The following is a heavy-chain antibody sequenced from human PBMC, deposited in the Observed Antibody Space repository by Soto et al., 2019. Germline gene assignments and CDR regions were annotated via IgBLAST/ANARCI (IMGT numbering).Heavy chain of an antibody. CDR2: IYPGDSET. J-gene: IGHJ4*02. Sequence: GESLKISCKGSVYSFSNYWVAWVRQMPGKGLECMGLIYPGDSETRNSPSFQGHVTISADKSVTTAYLQWSSLKASDTAIYYCARGGYTYGVLYLDYWGPGTLVTVSS. D-gene: IGHD5-18*01. V-gene: IGHV5-51*01. CDR3: ARGGYTYGVLYLDY. CDR1: VYSFSNYW.